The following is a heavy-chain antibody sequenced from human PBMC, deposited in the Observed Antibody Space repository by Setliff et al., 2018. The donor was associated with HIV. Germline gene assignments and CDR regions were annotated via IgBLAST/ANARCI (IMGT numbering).Heavy chain of an antibody. V-gene: IGHV3-30*02. CDR2: INYDESSE. CDR1: GFTFSVHG. Sequence: GGSLRLSCAASGFTFSVHGMHWVRQAPGKGLEWVAIINYDESSEYYADSVKGRVSISRDNSKNTVDLHMNSLRTEDTAVYYCAKDGDYRNGDYDAFDIWDLGTMVTVSS. D-gene: IGHD4-4*01. CDR3: AKDGDYRNGDYDAFDI. J-gene: IGHJ3*02.